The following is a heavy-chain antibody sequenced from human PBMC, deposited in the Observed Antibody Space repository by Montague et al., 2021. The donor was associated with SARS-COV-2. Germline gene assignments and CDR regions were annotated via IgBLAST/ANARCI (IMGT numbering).Heavy chain of an antibody. J-gene: IGHJ6*02. V-gene: IGHV3-21*01. Sequence: SLRLSCAASGFTFSSYSMNWVRQAPGKGLEWVSSISSSSSYIYYADSVKGRFTISRDNAKNSLYLQMNSLRAEDTAVYYRARGPYSSDQLFHYYYGMDVWGQGTTVTVS. D-gene: IGHD6-19*01. CDR1: GFTFSSYS. CDR3: ARGPYSSDQLFHYYYGMDV. CDR2: ISSSSSYI.